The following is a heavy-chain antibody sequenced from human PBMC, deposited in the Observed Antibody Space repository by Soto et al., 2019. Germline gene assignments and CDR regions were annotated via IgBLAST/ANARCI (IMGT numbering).Heavy chain of an antibody. V-gene: IGHV3-23*01. D-gene: IGHD3-22*01. CDR1: GDDFRTQS. Sequence: GAELRLAGAVAGDDFRTQSMKYLLKAPVKGLEWLSTIDGVSGTDTFYAESVKGRFTISTDTSKNIVFLQMNRLRAEDTAVYFCTTDDGHYYSSSAYPNWGRGPLVTVSS. CDR2: IDGVSGTDT. CDR3: TTDDGHYYSSSAYPN. J-gene: IGHJ1*01.